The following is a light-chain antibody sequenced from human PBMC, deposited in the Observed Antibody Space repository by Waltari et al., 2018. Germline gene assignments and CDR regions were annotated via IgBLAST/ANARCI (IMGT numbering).Light chain of an antibody. CDR2: GAS. J-gene: IGKJ5*01. Sequence: WRASQSVSRNLAWYQQKPGQAPRLLIYGASTRATGIPARFSGSASGTEFTLTISSLQSEDSAVYYCQQYYDWRRVTFGQGTRLEIK. CDR3: QQYYDWRRVT. V-gene: IGKV3D-15*01. CDR1: QSVSRN.